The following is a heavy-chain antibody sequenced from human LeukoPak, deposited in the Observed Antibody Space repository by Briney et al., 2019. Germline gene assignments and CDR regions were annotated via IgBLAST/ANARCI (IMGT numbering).Heavy chain of an antibody. CDR2: IDPEDGQT. V-gene: IGHV1-69-2*01. Sequence: AAVKVSCKTSGYTFIDYYIHWVKQAPGKGLEWMGRIDPEDGQTVYSEKFQGRVIMTSDTSTDTVYMELSSLRSEDAAIYYCAADLLRLIDYWGQGTAVTVSS. CDR1: GYTFIDYY. D-gene: IGHD2-8*02. J-gene: IGHJ4*02. CDR3: AADLLRLIDY.